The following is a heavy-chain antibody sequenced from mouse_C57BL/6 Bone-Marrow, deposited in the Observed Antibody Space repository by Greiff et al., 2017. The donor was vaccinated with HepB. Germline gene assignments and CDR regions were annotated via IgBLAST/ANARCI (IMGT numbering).Heavy chain of an antibody. V-gene: IGHV5-4*01. CDR1: GFTFSSYA. J-gene: IGHJ3*01. CDR3: ARDRFDYPAWFAY. CDR2: ISDGGSYT. Sequence: EVNLVESGGGLVKPGGSLKLSCAASGFTFSSYAMSWVRQTPEKRLEWVATISDGGSYTYYPDNVKGRFTISRDNAKNNLYLQMSHLKSEDTAMYYCARDRFDYPAWFAYWGQGTLVTVSA. D-gene: IGHD2-4*01.